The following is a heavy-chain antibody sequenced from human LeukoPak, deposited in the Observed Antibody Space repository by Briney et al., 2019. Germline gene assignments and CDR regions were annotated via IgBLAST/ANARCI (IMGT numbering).Heavy chain of an antibody. CDR2: ISGSGGST. CDR3: AKDRGDILTGYYMGY. J-gene: IGHJ4*02. V-gene: IGHV3-23*01. D-gene: IGHD3-9*01. CDR1: GFTFSSYA. Sequence: PGGSLGLSCAASGFTFSSYAMSWVRQAPGKGLEWVSAISGSGGSTYYADSVKGRFTISRDNSENTLYLQMNSLRAEDTAVYYCAKDRGDILTGYYMGYWGQGTLVTVSS.